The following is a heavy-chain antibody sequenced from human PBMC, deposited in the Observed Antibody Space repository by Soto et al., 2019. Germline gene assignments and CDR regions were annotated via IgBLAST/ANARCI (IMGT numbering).Heavy chain of an antibody. D-gene: IGHD6-13*01. CDR1: GVTYSTSV. CDR2: ISYDGSEK. V-gene: IGHV3-30*18. J-gene: IGHJ4*02. CDR3: AKDQGSSWYEIDY. Sequence: AGSLRLSCSASGVTYSTSVMHWVRQAQGKGREWVSLISYDGSEKYFADSVKGRFTISRDNIKNTLYLQTNSLRAEDTAVYYCAKDQGSSWYEIDYWGQGTLVTVSS.